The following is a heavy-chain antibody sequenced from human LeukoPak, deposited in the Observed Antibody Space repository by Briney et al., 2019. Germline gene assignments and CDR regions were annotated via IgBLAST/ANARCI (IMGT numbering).Heavy chain of an antibody. CDR3: ARFSAPGIAAAGTKTDY. D-gene: IGHD6-13*01. Sequence: SVKVSCKASGGTFSSYAISWVRQAPGQGLEWMGRIIPILGIANYAQKFQGRVTITADKSTSTAYMELSSLRSEDTAVYYCARFSAPGIAAAGTKTDYWGQGTLVTVSS. J-gene: IGHJ4*02. CDR1: GGTFSSYA. CDR2: IIPILGIA. V-gene: IGHV1-69*04.